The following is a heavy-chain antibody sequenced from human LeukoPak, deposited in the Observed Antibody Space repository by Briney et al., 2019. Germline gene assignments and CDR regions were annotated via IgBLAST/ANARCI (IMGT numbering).Heavy chain of an antibody. CDR1: GGSISSYY. V-gene: IGHV4-59*08. CDR2: IYYSGST. CDR3: ARHVGVVAGFDY. D-gene: IGHD3-22*01. J-gene: IGHJ4*02. Sequence: PSETLSLTCTVSGGSISSYYWSWIRQPPGKGLEWIGYIYYSGSTNYNPSLKSRVTISVDTSKNQFSLKLSSVTAADTAVYYCARHVGVVAGFDYWGQGTLVTVSS.